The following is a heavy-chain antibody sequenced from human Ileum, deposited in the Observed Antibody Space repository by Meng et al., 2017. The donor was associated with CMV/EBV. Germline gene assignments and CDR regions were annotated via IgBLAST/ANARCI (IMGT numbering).Heavy chain of an antibody. CDR3: ARGPYSSSWSSFDY. V-gene: IGHV4-4*07. CDR1: RGPISSDY. J-gene: IGHJ4*02. CDR2: IYTSGST. D-gene: IGHD6-13*01. Sequence: LHGSGQGLVKPSGPRSLPPTVSRGPISSDYWSWTRQPAGKGLEWIGRIYTSGSTNYNPSLKSRVTMSVDTSKTQFSLKLSSVTAADTAVYYCARGPYSSSWSSFDYWGQGTLVTVSS.